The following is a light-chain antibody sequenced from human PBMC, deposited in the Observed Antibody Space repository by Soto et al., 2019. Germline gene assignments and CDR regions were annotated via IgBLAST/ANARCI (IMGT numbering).Light chain of an antibody. CDR2: MNN. CDR3: VAWDDNLSSRV. CDR1: SSNIGSHF. V-gene: IGLV1-47*01. Sequence: QSVLTQPPSASGTPGQSLTISCSGSSSNIGSHFVYWYQHLPGTAPKHLIYMNNQRPSGVPDRFSGSKSGTSASLVITGLRPEDEADYYCVAWDDNLSSRVFGGGTKLTVL. J-gene: IGLJ3*02.